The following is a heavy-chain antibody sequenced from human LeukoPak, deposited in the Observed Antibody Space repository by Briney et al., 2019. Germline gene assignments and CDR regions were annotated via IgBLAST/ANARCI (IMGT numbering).Heavy chain of an antibody. Sequence: SETLSLTCTVSGGSISSGGYYWSWIRQHPGKGLEWIGYIYYSGSTYYNPPLKSRVTISVDTSKNQFSLKLSSVTAADTAVYYCARQPWHDSRAFDIWGQGTMVTVSS. D-gene: IGHD3-22*01. CDR3: ARQPWHDSRAFDI. CDR2: IYYSGST. V-gene: IGHV4-31*03. J-gene: IGHJ3*02. CDR1: GGSISSGGYY.